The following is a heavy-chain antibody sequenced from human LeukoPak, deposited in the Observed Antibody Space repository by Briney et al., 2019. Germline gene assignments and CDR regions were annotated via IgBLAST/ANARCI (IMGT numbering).Heavy chain of an antibody. CDR2: ISSSGSTI. CDR1: GFTFSDYY. D-gene: IGHD3-22*01. V-gene: IGHV3-11*04. CDR3: ARDRVYYYDSSGYYWD. J-gene: IGHJ4*02. Sequence: GGSLRLSCAASGFTFSDYYMSWIRQAPGKGLEWVSYISSSGSTIYYADSVKGRFTISRDNAKTSLYLQMNSLRAEDTAVYYCARDRVYYYDSSGYYWDWGQGTLVTVSS.